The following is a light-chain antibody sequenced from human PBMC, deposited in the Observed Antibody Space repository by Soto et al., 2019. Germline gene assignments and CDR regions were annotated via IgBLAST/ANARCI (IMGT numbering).Light chain of an antibody. J-gene: IGKJ5*01. CDR1: VDISSY. CDR3: QQLKNYPIT. V-gene: IGKV1-9*01. CDR2: AAS. Sequence: IQLTQSPSSLSAYVGDRVTFTCRASVDISSYLAWYQQKPGTAPKLLIYAASALHSGVPSRFSGSGSGTDFTLTISSLQPEDFAIYFRQQLKNYPITFGQGTRLQIK.